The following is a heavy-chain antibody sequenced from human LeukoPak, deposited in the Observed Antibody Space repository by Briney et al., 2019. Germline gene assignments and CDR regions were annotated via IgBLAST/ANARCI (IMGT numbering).Heavy chain of an antibody. CDR1: GYTFTNYY. J-gene: IGHJ4*02. V-gene: IGHV1-46*01. Sequence: GASVKVSCKASGYTFTNYYIHWVRQAPGQGLERMGIINPGGRSTSYAQKFQGRVTMTRDTSTSTVYMELSSLRSEDTAVYYCAREIGPIQLHLWGSAFDYWGQGTLVTVSS. CDR2: INPGGRST. CDR3: AREIGPIQLHLWGSAFDY. D-gene: IGHD5-24*01.